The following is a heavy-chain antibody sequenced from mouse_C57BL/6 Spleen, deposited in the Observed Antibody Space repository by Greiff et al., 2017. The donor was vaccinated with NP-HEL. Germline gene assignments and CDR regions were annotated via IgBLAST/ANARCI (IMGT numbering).Heavy chain of an antibody. V-gene: IGHV10-1*01. CDR2: IRSKSNNYAT. J-gene: IGHJ4*01. D-gene: IGHD2-1*01. CDR1: GFSFNTYA. CDR3: VRQRDDGNSYAMDY. Sequence: EVQVVESGGGLVQPKGSLKLSCAASGFSFNTYAMNWVRQAPGKGLEWVARIRSKSNNYATYYADSVKDRFTISRDDSESMLYLQMNNLKTEDTAMYYCVRQRDDGNSYAMDYWGQGTSVTVSS.